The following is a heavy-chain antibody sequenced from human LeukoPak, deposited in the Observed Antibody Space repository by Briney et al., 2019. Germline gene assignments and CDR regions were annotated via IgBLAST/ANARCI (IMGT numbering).Heavy chain of an antibody. V-gene: IGHV4-39*07. J-gene: IGHJ3*02. Sequence: SETLSLTCTVSGGSTSSDNYSWSWIRQPAGKGLEWIGSIYHSGSTYYNPSLKSRVTISVDTSKNQFSLKLSSVTAADTAVYYCTRDWTHGAFDIWGRGTMVAVSS. CDR2: IYHSGST. CDR3: TRDWTHGAFDI. D-gene: IGHD3/OR15-3a*01. CDR1: GGSTSSDNYS.